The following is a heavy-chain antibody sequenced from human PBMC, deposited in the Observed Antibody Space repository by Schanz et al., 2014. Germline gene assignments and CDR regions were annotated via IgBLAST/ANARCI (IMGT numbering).Heavy chain of an antibody. CDR2: ISYDGSRK. Sequence: QVQLVESGGGVVQPGGSLRLSCAASGFSFSDYGMHWVRQAPGKGLEWVALISYDGSRKYYADSVKGRFTISRDNAKSSLHLQMNSLRADDTAVYYCARDGVAATTDFEYWGQGALVTVSS. CDR3: ARDGVAATTDFEY. J-gene: IGHJ4*02. V-gene: IGHV3-30*19. CDR1: GFSFSDYG. D-gene: IGHD1-1*01.